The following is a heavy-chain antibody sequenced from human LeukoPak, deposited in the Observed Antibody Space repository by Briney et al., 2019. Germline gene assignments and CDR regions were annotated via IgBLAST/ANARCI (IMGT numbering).Heavy chain of an antibody. CDR3: ARPLYDFWSGYYDWIDYYGMDV. CDR1: GGTFSSYA. D-gene: IGHD3-3*01. CDR2: MIPIFGTA. V-gene: IGHV1-69*05. Sequence: SVKVSCKASGGTFSSYAISWVRQAPGQGLEWMGGMIPIFGTANYAQKLQGRVTMTTDTSTRTAYMELRSLRSDDTAVYYCARPLYDFWSGYYDWIDYYGMDVWGQGTTVTVSS. J-gene: IGHJ6*02.